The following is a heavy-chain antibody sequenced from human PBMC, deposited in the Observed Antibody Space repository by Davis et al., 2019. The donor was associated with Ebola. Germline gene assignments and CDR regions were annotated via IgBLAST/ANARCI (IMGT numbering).Heavy chain of an antibody. CDR2: IYNDGAT. Sequence: PGGSLRLSCAVSGFFVSRTYMSWVRQAPGKGLEWVSTIYNDGATNYAASVKDRLTISRDNSKNTLYLQLNSLGPEDTAVYYCARLPRGAASHFDYWGQGTLVTVSS. V-gene: IGHV3-53*05. J-gene: IGHJ4*02. CDR3: ARLPRGAASHFDY. D-gene: IGHD2-15*01. CDR1: GFFVSRTY.